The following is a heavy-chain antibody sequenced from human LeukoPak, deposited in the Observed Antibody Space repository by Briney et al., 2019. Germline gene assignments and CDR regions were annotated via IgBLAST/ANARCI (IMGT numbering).Heavy chain of an antibody. CDR1: GFTFSSFG. CDR2: IYSGGTT. V-gene: IGHV3-53*01. J-gene: IGHJ4*02. CDR3: ARGSGDVIDY. D-gene: IGHD4-17*01. Sequence: GGSLRLSCAASGFTFSSFGMNWVRQAPGKGLEWVSVIYSGGTTYYADSVKGRFTISRDSSKNTLYLQMNSLRAEDTAVYYCARGSGDVIDYWGQGTLVTVSS.